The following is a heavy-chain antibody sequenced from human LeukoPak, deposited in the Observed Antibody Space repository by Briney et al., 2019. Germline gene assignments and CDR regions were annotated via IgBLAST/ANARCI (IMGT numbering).Heavy chain of an antibody. J-gene: IGHJ6*03. CDR2: IYYSGST. CDR1: GGSISSYY. Sequence: SETLSLTCTVSGGSISSYYWSWIRQPPGQGLEWIGYIYYSGSTNYNPSLKSRVTMSVDTSKNQFSLKLSSVTAADTAVYYCARVNYYYYMDVWGKGTTVTVSS. V-gene: IGHV4-59*01. CDR3: ARVNYYYYMDV.